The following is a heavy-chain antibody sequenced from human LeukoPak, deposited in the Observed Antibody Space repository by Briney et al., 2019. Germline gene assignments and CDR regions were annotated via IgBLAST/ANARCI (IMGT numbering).Heavy chain of an antibody. CDR2: IYYSGST. J-gene: IGHJ6*03. Sequence: SETLSLTCTVSGGSISSGDYYWSWIRQPPGKGLEWIGYIYYSGSTYYNPSLKSRVTISVDTSKNQFSPKLSSVTAADTAVYYCARVRLSSSWRDYMDVWGKGTTVTVSS. CDR1: GGSISSGDYY. CDR3: ARVRLSSSWRDYMDV. D-gene: IGHD6-13*01. V-gene: IGHV4-30-4*08.